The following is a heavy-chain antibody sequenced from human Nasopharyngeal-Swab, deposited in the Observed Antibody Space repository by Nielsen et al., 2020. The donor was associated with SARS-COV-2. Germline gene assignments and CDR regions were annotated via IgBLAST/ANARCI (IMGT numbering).Heavy chain of an antibody. CDR1: GGSISSSNW. Sequence: SETLSLTCAVSGGSISSSNWWSWVRQPPGKGLEWIGEIYHSGSTNYNPSLKSRVTISVDKSKNQFSLKLSSVTAADTAVYYCARLQGSTTMVRGVIGMDVWGKGTTVTVSS. V-gene: IGHV4-4*02. CDR3: ARLQGSTTMVRGVIGMDV. J-gene: IGHJ6*04. CDR2: IYHSGST. D-gene: IGHD3-10*01.